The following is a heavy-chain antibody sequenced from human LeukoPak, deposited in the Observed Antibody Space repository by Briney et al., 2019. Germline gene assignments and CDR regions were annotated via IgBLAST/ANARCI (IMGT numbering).Heavy chain of an antibody. CDR3: ARHRSSSSWSGY. D-gene: IGHD6-13*01. Sequence: PSETLSLTCTVSGGSISSYYWSWIRQPPGKGLEWIGYIYYSGSTNYNPSLKSRVTISVDTSKNQFSLKLSSVTAADTAVCYCARHRSSSSWSGYWGQGALVTVSS. CDR1: GGSISSYY. J-gene: IGHJ4*02. V-gene: IGHV4-59*01. CDR2: IYYSGST.